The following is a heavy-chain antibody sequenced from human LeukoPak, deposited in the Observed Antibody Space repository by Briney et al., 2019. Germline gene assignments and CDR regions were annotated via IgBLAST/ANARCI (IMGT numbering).Heavy chain of an antibody. D-gene: IGHD3-9*01. CDR3: AKGPDYDML. Sequence: GGSLRLSCAASGFTLSSYATTWVRQAPGKGLEWVAFIRYDGSNKYYADSVKGRFTISRDNSKNTLYLQMNSLRAEDTAVYYCAKGPDYDMLWGQGTLVTVSS. CDR1: GFTLSSYA. CDR2: IRYDGSNK. V-gene: IGHV3-30*02. J-gene: IGHJ4*02.